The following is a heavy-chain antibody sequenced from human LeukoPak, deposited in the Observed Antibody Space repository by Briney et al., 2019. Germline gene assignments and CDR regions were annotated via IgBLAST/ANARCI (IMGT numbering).Heavy chain of an antibody. D-gene: IGHD2-2*02. J-gene: IGHJ4*02. CDR3: AKDLGIGYCSSTSCYTIDY. V-gene: IGHV3-23*01. CDR1: GFTFSSYA. CDR2: ISGSGGSP. Sequence: GGSLRLSCAASGFTFSSYAMSWVRQAPGKGREWVSAISGSGGSPYYADSVKGRFTISRDNSKNTLYLQMNSLRAEDTAVYYCAKDLGIGYCSSTSCYTIDYWGQGTLVTVSS.